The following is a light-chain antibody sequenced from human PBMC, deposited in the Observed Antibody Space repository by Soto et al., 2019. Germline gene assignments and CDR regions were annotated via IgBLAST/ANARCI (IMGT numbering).Light chain of an antibody. V-gene: IGKV3-11*01. CDR1: HSFSSN. CDR3: QQRSKMPLT. J-gene: IGKJ1*01. CDR2: DAS. Sequence: EIVLTQSPGTLSLSPGERATLSCRASHSFSSNFLAWYQQKPGQAPRLLIYDASNRATGIPARVSGTGSETDVTLTISSLEPEDFAIYYCQQRSKMPLTFGHGTKVDIK.